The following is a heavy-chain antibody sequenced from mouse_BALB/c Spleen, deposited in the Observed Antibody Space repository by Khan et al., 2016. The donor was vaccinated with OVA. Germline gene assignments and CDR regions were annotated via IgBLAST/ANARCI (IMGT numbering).Heavy chain of an antibody. CDR1: GYSITSYYA. J-gene: IGHJ3*01. D-gene: IGHD2-4*01. Sequence: EVELVESGPGLVKPSQSLSLTCTVTGYSITSYYAWYCLRQFPGNKLEWMGFISASGSTYYNPALKSRISITRDTSKNQFFLQMNPVTTEDTATYYCTRKDYYYYEPVAYWGQGTLVTVSA. CDR2: ISASGST. CDR3: TRKDYYYYEPVAY. V-gene: IGHV3-2*02.